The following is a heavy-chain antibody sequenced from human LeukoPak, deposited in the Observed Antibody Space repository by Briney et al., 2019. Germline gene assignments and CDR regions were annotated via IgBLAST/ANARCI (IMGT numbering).Heavy chain of an antibody. Sequence: GASVKVSCKASGYTLTGYYIHWVRQAPGQGLEWMGWINPNSGDTKYEQRFQGRVTMTRGTSISTAYMELTRLRSDDAAVYFCARDGSWSSISYSYYWGQGTLVTVSS. D-gene: IGHD2-2*01. V-gene: IGHV1-2*02. CDR1: GYTLTGYY. CDR3: ARDGSWSSISYSYY. J-gene: IGHJ4*02. CDR2: INPNSGDT.